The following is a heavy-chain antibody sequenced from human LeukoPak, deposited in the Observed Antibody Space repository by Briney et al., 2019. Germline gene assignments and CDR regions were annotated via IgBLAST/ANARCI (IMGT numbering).Heavy chain of an antibody. D-gene: IGHD4-17*01. J-gene: IGHJ1*01. CDR3: ARGIDYGSEYFQH. CDR2: IYYSGST. Sequence: PSETLSLTCTVSGGSINSGGYSWSWIRQHPGKDLEWIGYIYYSGSTYYNPSLKSRVTISVDTSKNQFSLKLTSVTAADTAVYYCARGIDYGSEYFQHWGQGTLVTVS. CDR1: GGSINSGGYS. V-gene: IGHV4-31*03.